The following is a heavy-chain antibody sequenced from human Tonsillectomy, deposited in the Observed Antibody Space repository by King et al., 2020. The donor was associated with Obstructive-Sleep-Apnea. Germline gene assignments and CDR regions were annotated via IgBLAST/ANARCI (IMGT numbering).Heavy chain of an antibody. Sequence: VQLVESGGGVVQPGRSLRLSCAASGFTFSNYAMHWVRQAPGKGLEWVAVISYDGSNKYYADSVKGRFTISRDNSKNTLDLQMNSRGAEDTAVYYWSREAAADYYDSSGPRTYYYYYGMDVWGQGTTVTVSS. J-gene: IGHJ6*02. D-gene: IGHD3-22*01. CDR1: GFTFSNYA. CDR3: SREAAADYYDSSGPRTYYYYYGMDV. V-gene: IGHV3-30-3*01. CDR2: ISYDGSNK.